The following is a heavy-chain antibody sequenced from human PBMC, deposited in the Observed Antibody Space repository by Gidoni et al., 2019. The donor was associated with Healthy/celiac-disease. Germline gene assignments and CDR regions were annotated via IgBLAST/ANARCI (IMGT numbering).Heavy chain of an antibody. J-gene: IGHJ4*02. V-gene: IGHV2-5*01. CDR1: GFPLSTSGVG. D-gene: IGHD3-10*01. Sequence: QITLKESGPTLVKPTQTLTLTCTFSGFPLSTSGVGVGWIRQPPGKALEWLALIYWNDDKRYSPSLKSRLTITKDTSKNQVVLTMTNMDPVDTATYYCAHIPTAYGSVELRADYFDYWGQGTLVTVSS. CDR2: IYWNDDK. CDR3: AHIPTAYGSVELRADYFDY.